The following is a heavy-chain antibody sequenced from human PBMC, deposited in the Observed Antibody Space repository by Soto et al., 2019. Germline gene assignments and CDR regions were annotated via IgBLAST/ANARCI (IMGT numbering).Heavy chain of an antibody. CDR2: TYYRSKWYN. D-gene: IGHD5-12*01. CDR1: GDSVSSNSAA. J-gene: IGHJ4*02. V-gene: IGHV6-1*01. Sequence: QVQLQQSGPGLVKPSQSLSLTCAISGDSVSSNSAAWNWIRQSPSRGLEWLGRTYYRSKWYNEYAASVKSRMTIDADTSKNPFSLQVNSLTPEDTGVYYCAPWRYDYGGQGPLVTVSS. CDR3: APWRYDY.